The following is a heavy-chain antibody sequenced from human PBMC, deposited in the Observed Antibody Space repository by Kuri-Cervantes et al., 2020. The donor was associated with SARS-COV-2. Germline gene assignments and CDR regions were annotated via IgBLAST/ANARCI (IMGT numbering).Heavy chain of an antibody. CDR3: ARGVGAAVAGTLITIYYYYGMDV. V-gene: IGHV4-30-2*01. Sequence: LRLSCAVSGGSISSGDYSWSWIRQPPGKGLEWIGYSYHSGSTHYNPSLKSRVTISVDTSKNQFSLKLSSVTAADTAVYYCARGVGAAVAGTLITIYYYYGMDVWGQGTTVTVSS. D-gene: IGHD6-19*01. CDR1: GGSISSGDYS. CDR2: SYHSGST. J-gene: IGHJ6*02.